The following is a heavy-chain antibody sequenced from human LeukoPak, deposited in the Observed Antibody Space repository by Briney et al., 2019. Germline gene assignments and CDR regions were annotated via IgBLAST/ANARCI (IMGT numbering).Heavy chain of an antibody. CDR1: GYTFTGYY. Sequence: ASVKVSCKASGYTFTGYYMHWVRQAPGQGLEWMGWINPNSGGTNYAQKFQGRVTMTRDTSISTAYMELSRLRSDDTAVYYCARSQTDVDIVATISDYFDYWGQGTLVTVSS. CDR2: INPNSGGT. V-gene: IGHV1-2*02. J-gene: IGHJ4*02. CDR3: ARSQTDVDIVATISDYFDY. D-gene: IGHD5-12*01.